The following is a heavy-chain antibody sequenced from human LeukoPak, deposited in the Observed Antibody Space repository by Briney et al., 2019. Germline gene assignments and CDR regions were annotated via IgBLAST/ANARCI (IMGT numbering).Heavy chain of an antibody. D-gene: IGHD6-19*01. CDR1: GFTFSSYS. CDR3: AKAVGYSSGLTDY. V-gene: IGHV3-48*01. J-gene: IGHJ4*02. Sequence: GGSLRLSCAASGFTFSSYSMNWVRQAPGKGLEWVSYINSSSSTIYYADSVKGRFTISRDNAKNSLYLQMNSLRAEDTAVYYCAKAVGYSSGLTDYWGQGTLVTVSS. CDR2: INSSSSTI.